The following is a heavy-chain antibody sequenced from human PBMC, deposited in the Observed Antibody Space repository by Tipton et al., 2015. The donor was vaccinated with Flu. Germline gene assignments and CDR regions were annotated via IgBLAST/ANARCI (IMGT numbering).Heavy chain of an antibody. Sequence: LRLSCAVSGGSFTHYYWSWIRQPPGKGLEWIGEINHSRTTNYNPSLKSRVTISVDTSKNQFSLKLSSVTAADTAVYYCASYSSSYFDYWGQGTLVTVSS. CDR1: GGSFTHYY. J-gene: IGHJ4*02. CDR2: INHSRTT. CDR3: ASYSSSYFDY. D-gene: IGHD6-6*01. V-gene: IGHV4-34*09.